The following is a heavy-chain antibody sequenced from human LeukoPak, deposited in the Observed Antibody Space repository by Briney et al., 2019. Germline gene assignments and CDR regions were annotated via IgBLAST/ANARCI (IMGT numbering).Heavy chain of an antibody. CDR1: GYSFTSYW. Sequence: GESLKISCKGSGYSFTSYWIGWVRQLPGESLEGMGIINPSDSDTRYSPSLQGQVTFSVDKSINTAYLQWSSLKASDTAMYYCARHKSKEEGSYYFDYWGQGTLVTVSS. CDR3: ARHKSKEEGSYYFDY. J-gene: IGHJ4*02. D-gene: IGHD2-15*01. V-gene: IGHV5-51*01. CDR2: INPSDSDT.